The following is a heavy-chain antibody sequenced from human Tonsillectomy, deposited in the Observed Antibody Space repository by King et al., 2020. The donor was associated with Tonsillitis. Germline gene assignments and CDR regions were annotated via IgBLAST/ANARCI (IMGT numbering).Heavy chain of an antibody. D-gene: IGHD3-10*01. CDR1: GGSISSGSYY. V-gene: IGHV4-61*02. CDR3: ARDPVLRWFGELSGAFDI. J-gene: IGHJ3*02. CDR2: IYTSGST. Sequence: QMQLQESGPGLVKPSQTLSLTCTVSGGSISSGSYYWGCIRQPAGQGLEWIGRIYTSGSTNYNPSLKSRVTISVDTSKNQFSLKLSSVTAADTAVYYCARDPVLRWFGELSGAFDIWGQGTMVTVSS.